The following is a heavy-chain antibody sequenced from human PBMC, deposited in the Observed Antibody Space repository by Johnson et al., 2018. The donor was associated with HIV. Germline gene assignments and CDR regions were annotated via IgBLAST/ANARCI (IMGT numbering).Heavy chain of an antibody. CDR3: AREALTYYDSSGSYYPVHDAFDI. CDR2: IRYDGSNT. J-gene: IGHJ3*02. D-gene: IGHD3-10*01. Sequence: QVQLVESGGGVVQPGGSLRLSCAASGFTFNNYDMHWVRQAPGKGLEWVAFIRYDGSNTYDADSVRGRFTISRDNSKNTLYLQMNSLRVEDTAVYYCAREALTYYDSSGSYYPVHDAFDIWGLGTLVTVSS. V-gene: IGHV3-30*02. CDR1: GFTFNNYD.